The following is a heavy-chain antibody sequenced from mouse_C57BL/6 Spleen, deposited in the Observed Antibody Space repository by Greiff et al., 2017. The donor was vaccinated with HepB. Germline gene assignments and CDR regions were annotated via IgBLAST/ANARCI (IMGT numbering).Heavy chain of an antibody. J-gene: IGHJ3*01. CDR2: IHPNSGST. CDR3: ARDSNWGSWFAY. V-gene: IGHV1-64*01. Sequence: QVQLQQPGAELVKPGASVKLSCKASGYTFTSYWMHWVKQRPGQGLEWIGMIHPNSGSTNYNEKFKSKATLTVDKSSSTAYMQLSSLTSEDSAVYCCARDSNWGSWFAYWGQGTLVTVSA. CDR1: GYTFTSYW. D-gene: IGHD4-1*01.